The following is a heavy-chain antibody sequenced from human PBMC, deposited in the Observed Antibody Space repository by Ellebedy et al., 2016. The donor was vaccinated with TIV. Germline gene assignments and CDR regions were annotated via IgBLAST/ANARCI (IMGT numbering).Heavy chain of an antibody. CDR1: GGSFSGYY. V-gene: IGHV4-34*01. J-gene: IGHJ4*02. Sequence: SETLSLXXAVYGGSFSGYYWSWIRQPPGKGLEWIGEINHSGSTNYNPSLKSRVTISVDTSKNQFSLKLSSVTAADTAVYYCARGDSSPDYFDYWGQGTLVTVSS. CDR3: ARGDSSPDYFDY. CDR2: INHSGST. D-gene: IGHD2-15*01.